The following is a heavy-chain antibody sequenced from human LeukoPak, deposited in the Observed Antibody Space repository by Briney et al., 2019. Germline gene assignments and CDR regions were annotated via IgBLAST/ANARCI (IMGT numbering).Heavy chain of an antibody. D-gene: IGHD5/OR15-5a*01. CDR2: ISSPGGSR. V-gene: IGHV3-23*01. Sequence: PGGSLRLSCAASGFTFSSYAMSWVRQAPGKGLEWVSAISSPGGSRDYADSVKGRFTISRDNSKNTLFLQMNSLRAEDTAIYYCAKKVGLVSAPLYYFDVWGQGTLVTVSS. CDR3: AKKVGLVSAPLYYFDV. CDR1: GFTFSSYA. J-gene: IGHJ4*02.